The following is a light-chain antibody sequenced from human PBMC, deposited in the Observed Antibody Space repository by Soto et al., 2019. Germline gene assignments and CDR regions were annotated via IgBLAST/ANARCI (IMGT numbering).Light chain of an antibody. Sequence: QSALAQPASVSGSPGQSITISCTGTSSDVGAYNHVSWFQHHPGKAPKLMIYDVSNRPSGVSNRFSGSKSGNTASLTISGLQAEDEADYYCLSYTTSTTYVFGTGNKVTVL. CDR1: SSDVGAYNH. V-gene: IGLV2-14*03. CDR2: DVS. CDR3: LSYTTSTTYV. J-gene: IGLJ1*01.